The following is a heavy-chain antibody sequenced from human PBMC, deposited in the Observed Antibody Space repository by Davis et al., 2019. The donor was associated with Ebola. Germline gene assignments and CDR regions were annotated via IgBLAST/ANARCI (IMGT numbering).Heavy chain of an antibody. V-gene: IGHV1-46*01. J-gene: IGHJ4*02. CDR1: GYIFTGYY. D-gene: IGHD3-22*01. CDR3: ARGYYYDTDLDF. Sequence: ASVKVSCKASGYIFTGYYMHWVRQAPGQGLEWMGTINPAGGTPMYAQKFQGRLTVRKDASTRTVYMELSSLRSDDTAVYYCARGYYYDTDLDFWGQGTLVTVSS. CDR2: INPAGGTP.